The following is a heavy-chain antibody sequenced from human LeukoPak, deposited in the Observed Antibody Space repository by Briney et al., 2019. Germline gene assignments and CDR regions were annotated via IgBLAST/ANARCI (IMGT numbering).Heavy chain of an antibody. D-gene: IGHD6-13*01. V-gene: IGHV4-59*01. CDR3: ARDLGSSWSSKSFAP. CDR2: IYYSGST. J-gene: IGHJ5*02. CDR1: GGSISSYY. Sequence: PSETLSLTCTVSGGSISSYYWSWIRPPPGNGLEWIGYIYYSGSTNYNPSLKSRVTISVDTSKNQFSPKLSSVTAADTAVYYRARDLGSSWSSKSFAPWGQGTLVTVSS.